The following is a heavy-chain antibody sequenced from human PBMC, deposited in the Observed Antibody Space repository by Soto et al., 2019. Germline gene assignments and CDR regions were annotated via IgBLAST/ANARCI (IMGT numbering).Heavy chain of an antibody. CDR3: ARQLELREPYNF. CDR2: ISAYNGNT. D-gene: IGHD1-7*01. J-gene: IGHJ4*02. CDR1: VYTYTSYG. V-gene: IGHV1-18*04. Sequence: ASVRVSCHASVYTYTSYGISWVPQASGQGVEWMGWISAYNGNTNYAQKLQGRVTMTTDTPTSTAYMELRSLRSDDTAVYYCARQLELREPYNFWGQGTLVTVSS.